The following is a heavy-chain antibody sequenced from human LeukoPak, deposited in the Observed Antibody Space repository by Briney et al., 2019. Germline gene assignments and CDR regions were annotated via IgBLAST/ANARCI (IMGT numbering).Heavy chain of an antibody. Sequence: GGSLRLSCAASGFTFSSYWMSWVRQAPGKGLEWVSYISSSGSTIYYADSVKGRFTISRDNAKNSLYLQMNSLRAEDTAVYYCARGLSPGYDYVWGSYWGQGTLVTVSS. V-gene: IGHV3-48*03. CDR3: ARGLSPGYDYVWGSY. CDR2: ISSSGSTI. CDR1: GFTFSSYW. D-gene: IGHD3-16*01. J-gene: IGHJ4*02.